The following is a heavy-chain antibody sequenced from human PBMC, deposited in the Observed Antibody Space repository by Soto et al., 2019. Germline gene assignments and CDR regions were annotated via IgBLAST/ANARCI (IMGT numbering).Heavy chain of an antibody. CDR1: GGSYTRENR. CDR3: ASRDPGTSVDD. Sequence: PSLTRSFSGGSYTRENRWTRVPQPPGQGLEWMGEVWRTGSTNYSPSLKSRGTISLDKSENQFSLKVASLTAADTAVSYCASRDPGTSVDDWGQGTLVT. CDR2: VWRTGST. V-gene: IGHV4-4*02. D-gene: IGHD1-7*01. J-gene: IGHJ4*02.